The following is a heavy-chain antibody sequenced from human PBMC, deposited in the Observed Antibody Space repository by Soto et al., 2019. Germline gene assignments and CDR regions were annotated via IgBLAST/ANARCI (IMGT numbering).Heavy chain of an antibody. CDR1: GASITTGGYY. CDR2: SYYSGNT. V-gene: IGHV4-31*03. J-gene: IGHJ4*02. D-gene: IGHD3-9*01. CDR3: ARVSGLVNYYFDY. Sequence: QVQLQESGPGLVKPSQTLSLTCTVSGASITTGGYYWSWIRQHPGKGLEWIGHSYYSGNTYYNPSLMSRVTISVDTSKNQFSLKLRSVTAADTAVYYCARVSGLVNYYFDYWGQGTLVTVSS.